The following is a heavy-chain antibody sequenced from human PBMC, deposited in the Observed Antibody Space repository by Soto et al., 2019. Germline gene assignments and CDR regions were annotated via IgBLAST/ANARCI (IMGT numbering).Heavy chain of an antibody. CDR1: GFSFSTYD. CDR3: ARAFGEGVPAALYYYYGMDV. CDR2: ISYDGSNK. D-gene: IGHD2-2*01. Sequence: VQLVESGGGVVQPGRSLRLSCAASGFSFSTYDMHWVRQAPGKGLEWVAVISYDGSNKYYADSVKGRFTISRDISKNTLYLQMNSLRAEDTAVYYCARAFGEGVPAALYYYYGMDVWGQGTTVTVSS. J-gene: IGHJ6*02. V-gene: IGHV3-30*03.